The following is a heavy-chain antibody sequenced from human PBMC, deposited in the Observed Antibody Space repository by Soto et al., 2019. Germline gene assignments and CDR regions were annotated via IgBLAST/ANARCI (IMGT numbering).Heavy chain of an antibody. J-gene: IGHJ6*02. D-gene: IGHD3-3*01. V-gene: IGHV3-23*01. CDR3: AVDFWTSSHLYGMGD. CDR2: ITSGGNT. CDR1: GFTFSSYA. Sequence: GVLRLSCAASGFTFSSYAMTWVRQAPGKGLEWVSTITSGGNTYYADSVKGRFTISRDNSKNTLYLQMNSLRAEDTAVYYCAVDFWTSSHLYGMGDWGQGTRVTVSS.